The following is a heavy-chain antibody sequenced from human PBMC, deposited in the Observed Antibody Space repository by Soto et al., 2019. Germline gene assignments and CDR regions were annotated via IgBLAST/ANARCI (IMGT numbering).Heavy chain of an antibody. Sequence: GASLKISCKGSGYIFANDWIAWVRQMPGKGLEWMGIIFPGDSDTRYSPSFQGQVTISADKSINTAYLQWSSLKASDTAVYYCARRVAAHPYFDFWGQGALVTVSS. V-gene: IGHV5-51*01. CDR1: GYIFANDW. J-gene: IGHJ4*02. CDR2: IFPGDSDT. CDR3: ARRVAAHPYFDF. D-gene: IGHD6-6*01.